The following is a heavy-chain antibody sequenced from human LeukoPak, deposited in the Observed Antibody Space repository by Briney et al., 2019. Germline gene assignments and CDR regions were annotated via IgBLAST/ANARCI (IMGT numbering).Heavy chain of an antibody. V-gene: IGHV3-74*01. CDR2: INSDGSST. J-gene: IGHJ4*02. CDR3: SRGYRYFDY. Sequence: PGGSLRLPCAASGFTFRSYWMHWVRQAPGKGLVWVSRINSDGSSTIYADSVKGRFTISRDNAKNTLYLQMNSLRAEDTAVYYCSRGYRYFDYWGQGTLVTVSS. CDR1: GFTFRSYW. D-gene: IGHD5-12*01.